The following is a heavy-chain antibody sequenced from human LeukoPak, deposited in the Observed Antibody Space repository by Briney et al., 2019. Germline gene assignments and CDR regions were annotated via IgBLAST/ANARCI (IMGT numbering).Heavy chain of an antibody. D-gene: IGHD6-19*01. CDR1: GYTFTGYY. CDR3: ARFRQWLANDAFDI. CDR2: INPNSGGT. V-gene: IGHV1-2*06. J-gene: IGHJ3*02. Sequence: GASVKVSCKASGYTFTGYYMHWVRQAPGQGLEWMGRINPNSGGTNSAQKFQGRVTMTRDTSISTAYMELSSLRSDDTAVYYCARFRQWLANDAFDIWGQGTMVTVSS.